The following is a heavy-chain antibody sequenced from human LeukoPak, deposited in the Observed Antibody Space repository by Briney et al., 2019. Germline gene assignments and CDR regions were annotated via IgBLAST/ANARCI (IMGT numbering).Heavy chain of an antibody. CDR3: ARGVGYCSGGSCYPWPYYYYYGMDV. D-gene: IGHD2-15*01. CDR1: GGSISSGGYS. J-gene: IGHJ6*02. CDR2: IYHSGST. V-gene: IGHV4-30-2*01. Sequence: SETLSLTCAVSGGSISSGGYSWSWIRQPPGKGLEWIGYIYHSGSTNYNPSLKSRVTISVDTSKNQFSLKLSSVTAADTAVYYCARGVGYCSGGSCYPWPYYYYYGMDVWGQGTTVTVSS.